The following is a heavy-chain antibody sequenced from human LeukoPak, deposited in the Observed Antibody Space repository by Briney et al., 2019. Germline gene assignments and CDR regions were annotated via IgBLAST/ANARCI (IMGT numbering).Heavy chain of an antibody. CDR2: IHFRGNT. Sequence: SETLSLTCSVSGGSIDNYYWIWIRQPPGEGLEWIGYIHFRGNTNYNPSLMSRVTISLDTSKNQFSLKLNSVTAADTAIYYCARKSVKYWNDLYGMDVWGQGTTVTVSS. D-gene: IGHD2/OR15-2a*01. V-gene: IGHV4-59*01. CDR3: ARKSVKYWNDLYGMDV. J-gene: IGHJ6*02. CDR1: GGSIDNYY.